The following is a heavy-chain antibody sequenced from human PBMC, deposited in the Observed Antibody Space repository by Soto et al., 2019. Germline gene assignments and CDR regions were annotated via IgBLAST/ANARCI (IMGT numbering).Heavy chain of an antibody. CDR3: ASKLLTRLHNSGYEEGPGMDV. V-gene: IGHV1-24*01. CDR1: GHTLTEFS. CDR2: FDPEGGEA. D-gene: IGHD5-12*01. J-gene: IGHJ6*02. Sequence: GASVKVSCKISGHTLTEFSIHWVRQAPGKGLEWMGGFDPEGGEAIYAQKWHGRVTVTEDTVTDTAYMELSGLKSDDTAVYYCASKLLTRLHNSGYEEGPGMDVWGQGTTVTVPS.